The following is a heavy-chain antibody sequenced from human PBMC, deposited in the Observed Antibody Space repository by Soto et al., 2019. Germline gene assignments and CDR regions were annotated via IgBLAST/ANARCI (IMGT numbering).Heavy chain of an antibody. CDR1: GGTFSRNT. D-gene: IGHD3-10*01. CDR3: ARDRGRVSAVGGKMVNHSGLDV. V-gene: IGHV1-69*08. Sequence: QVQLVQSGAEVKKPGSSVKVSCKASGGTFSRNTISWVRQAPGQGLEWMGRIIPLLNIPNYAQNFQGRVMMTADRSTTTVYMEVSRLKSEDTDVYYCARDRGRVSAVGGKMVNHSGLDVGGKGTTVTVSS. CDR2: IIPLLNIP. J-gene: IGHJ6*04.